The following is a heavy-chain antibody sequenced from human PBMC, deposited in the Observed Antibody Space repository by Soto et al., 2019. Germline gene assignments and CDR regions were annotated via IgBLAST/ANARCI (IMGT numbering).Heavy chain of an antibody. D-gene: IGHD6-6*01. J-gene: IGHJ6*02. CDR1: GFTFSSYA. CDR2: ISYDGSNK. CDR3: AKGAVPARPRYYGMDV. Sequence: PGGSLRLSCASSGFTFSSYAMHWVRQAPGKGLEWVAVISYDGSNKYYADSVKGRFTISRDNSKNTLYLQMNSLRAEDTAVYYCAKGAVPARPRYYGMDVWGQGTTVTVSS. V-gene: IGHV3-30-3*01.